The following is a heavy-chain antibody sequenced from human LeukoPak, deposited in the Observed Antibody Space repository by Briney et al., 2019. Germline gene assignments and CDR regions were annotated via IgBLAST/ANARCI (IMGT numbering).Heavy chain of an antibody. V-gene: IGHV4-4*07. CDR2: IHASGST. CDR1: GGSISSYY. J-gene: IGHJ5*02. D-gene: IGHD2-21*02. CDR3: ARVTDPRYNWFDP. Sequence: SETLSLTCTVSGGSISSYYWTWIRQPAGKGPEWIGRIHASGSTNYNPSLKSRVNMSVDTSKNQFSLKLNSLTAADTAVYYCARVTDPRYNWFDPWGQGTLVTVSS.